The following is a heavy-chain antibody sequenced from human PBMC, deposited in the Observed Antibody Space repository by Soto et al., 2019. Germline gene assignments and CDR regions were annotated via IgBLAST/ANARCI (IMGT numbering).Heavy chain of an antibody. D-gene: IGHD5-18*01. Sequence: GASVKVSCKASGYTFTGYYMHWVRQAPGQGLEWMGWINPNSGGTNYAQKFQGRVTMTRDTSISTAYMELSRLRSDDTAVYYCARVPRVDIAMVAALDPHWFDPWGQGTLVTVSS. CDR2: INPNSGGT. J-gene: IGHJ5*02. CDR3: ARVPRVDIAMVAALDPHWFDP. CDR1: GYTFTGYY. V-gene: IGHV1-2*02.